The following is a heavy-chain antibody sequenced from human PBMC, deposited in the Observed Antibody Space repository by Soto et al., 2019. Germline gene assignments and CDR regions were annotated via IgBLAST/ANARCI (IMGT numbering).Heavy chain of an antibody. V-gene: IGHV4-31*03. CDR3: ARYIVLMVYARYYYYGMDV. D-gene: IGHD2-8*01. CDR1: GGSISSGGYY. Sequence: SETLSLTCTVSGGSISSGGYYWSWIRQHPGKGLEWIGYIYYGGSTYYNPSLKSRVTISVDTSKNQFSLKLSSVTAADTAVYYCARYIVLMVYARYYYYGMDVWGQGTTVTVSS. CDR2: IYYGGST. J-gene: IGHJ6*02.